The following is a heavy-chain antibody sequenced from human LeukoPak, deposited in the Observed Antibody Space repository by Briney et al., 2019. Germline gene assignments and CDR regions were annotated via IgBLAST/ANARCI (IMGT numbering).Heavy chain of an antibody. D-gene: IGHD6-13*01. CDR2: INHSGST. Sequence: SETLSLTCTVSGGSISSYYWSWIRQPPGKGLEWIGEINHSGSTNYNPSLKSRVTISVDTSKNQFSLKLSSVTAADTAVYYCARAGGSSWYSYWGQGTLVTVSS. CDR3: ARAGGSSWYSY. CDR1: GGSISSYY. V-gene: IGHV4-34*01. J-gene: IGHJ4*02.